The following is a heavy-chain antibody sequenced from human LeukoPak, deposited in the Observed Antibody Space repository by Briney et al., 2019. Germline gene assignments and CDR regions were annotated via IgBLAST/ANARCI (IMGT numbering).Heavy chain of an antibody. CDR3: ASQEGSSGWYNY. D-gene: IGHD6-19*01. J-gene: IGHJ4*02. V-gene: IGHV4-59*08. CDR1: GGSISSYY. CDR2: IYYTGSS. Sequence: PSETLSLTCTVSGGSISSYYWSWVRQPPGKGLEWIGYIYYTGSSNYNPSLKSRVTISVDTSKNRISLRLTSVTAADTAVYYCASQEGSSGWYNYWGQGTLVTVSS.